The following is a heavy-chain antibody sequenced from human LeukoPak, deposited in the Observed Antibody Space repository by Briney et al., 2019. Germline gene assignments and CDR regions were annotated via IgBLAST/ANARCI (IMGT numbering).Heavy chain of an antibody. CDR2: IYDSGST. CDR1: GGSISNENW. J-gene: IGHJ5*02. CDR3: ARHYGP. Sequence: SETLSLTCAVSGGSISNENWWGWVRQPPGKGLEWIGSIYDSGSTYYNPSLKSRVTISVDTSKNQFSLKLNSVTAADTAVYYCARHYGPWGQGTLVTVSS. D-gene: IGHD3-10*01. V-gene: IGHV4-39*01.